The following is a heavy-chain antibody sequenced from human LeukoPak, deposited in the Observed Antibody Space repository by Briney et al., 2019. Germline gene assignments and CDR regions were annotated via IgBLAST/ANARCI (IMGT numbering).Heavy chain of an antibody. CDR3: ARSSGYMSY. CDR1: HYSISSNYY. D-gene: IGHD3-22*01. J-gene: IGHJ4*02. V-gene: IGHV4-38-2*02. Sequence: PSETLSLTCTVSHYSISSNYYWGWTRQPPGKGLEWIGSIYHSGSTYYNPSLKSRVTISVDTSKNQFSLKLTSVTAADTAVYYCARSSGYMSYWGQGTLVTVSS. CDR2: IYHSGST.